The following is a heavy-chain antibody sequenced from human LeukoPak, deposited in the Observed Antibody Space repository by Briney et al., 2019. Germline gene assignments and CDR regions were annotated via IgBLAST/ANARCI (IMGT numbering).Heavy chain of an antibody. CDR2: VFYSGST. CDR3: ARASDYGDYGDAFDI. D-gene: IGHD4-17*01. CDR1: GGSISNYY. J-gene: IGHJ3*02. V-gene: IGHV4-59*01. Sequence: SETLSLTCTVSGGSISNYYWSWIRQPPGKGLEWIGYVFYSGSTNYNPSLRSRVTISVDPSKNQFSLKLSSVTAADTAVYYCARASDYGDYGDAFDIWGQGTMVTVSS.